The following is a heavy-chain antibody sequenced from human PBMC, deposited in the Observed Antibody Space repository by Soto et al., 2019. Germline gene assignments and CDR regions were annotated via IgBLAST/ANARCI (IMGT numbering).Heavy chain of an antibody. D-gene: IGHD3-10*01. CDR2: INAGNGNT. V-gene: IGHV1-3*01. Sequence: ASVKVFCKASGYTFTSYAMHWVRQAPGQRLEWMGWINAGNGNTKYSQKFQGRVTITRDTSASTSYMELSRLRSEDTAVYYCAICGSGSPSRHYYYYGMDVWEQGPTVTVST. CDR1: GYTFTSYA. CDR3: AICGSGSPSRHYYYYGMDV. J-gene: IGHJ6*01.